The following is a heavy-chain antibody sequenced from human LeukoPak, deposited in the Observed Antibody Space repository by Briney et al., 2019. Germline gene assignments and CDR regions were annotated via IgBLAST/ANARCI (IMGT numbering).Heavy chain of an antibody. V-gene: IGHV3-23*01. CDR3: AKQVYYYGSPDY. Sequence: GGSLRLSCAASGFTFSSYAMSWVRQAPGKGLEWVSAISGSGGSTYYADSVKGRFTISRDNSKNTLYLQMNSLRVEDTAVYYCAKQVYYYGSPDYWGQGTLVTVSS. J-gene: IGHJ4*02. CDR1: GFTFSSYA. D-gene: IGHD3-10*01. CDR2: ISGSGGST.